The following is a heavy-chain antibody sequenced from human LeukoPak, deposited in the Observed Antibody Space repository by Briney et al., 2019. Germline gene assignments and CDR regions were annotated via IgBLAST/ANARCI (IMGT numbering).Heavy chain of an antibody. J-gene: IGHJ6*03. V-gene: IGHV1-2*02. Sequence: ASVKVSCKASGYTFTGYYMHWVRQAPGQGLEWMGWINPNSGGTNYAQKFQGRVTMTRDTSISTAYMELSRLRSDDTAVYYCARAAAAGNPLWDYYYMDVWGKGTTVTISS. CDR1: GYTFTGYY. CDR2: INPNSGGT. CDR3: ARAAAAGNPLWDYYYMDV. D-gene: IGHD6-13*01.